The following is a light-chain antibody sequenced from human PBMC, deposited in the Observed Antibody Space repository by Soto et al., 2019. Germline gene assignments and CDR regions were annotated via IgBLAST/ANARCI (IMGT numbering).Light chain of an antibody. V-gene: IGKV1-5*03. CDR1: QTISSW. Sequence: DIQMTQSPSTLSGSVGDRVTITCRASQTISSWLAWYQQKPGKAPKLLIYKASTLKSGVPSRLSGSGSETDFILTISSLQPEDSATYYCQQTFTMPTTFGQGTRLEIK. CDR3: QQTFTMPTT. CDR2: KAS. J-gene: IGKJ5*01.